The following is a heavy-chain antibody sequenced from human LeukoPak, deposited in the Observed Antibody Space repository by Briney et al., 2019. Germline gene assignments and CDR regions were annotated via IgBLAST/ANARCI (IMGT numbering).Heavy chain of an antibody. V-gene: IGHV1-18*01. D-gene: IGHD3-22*01. CDR2: ISAYNGNT. Sequence: GASVKVSCKASGYTFTSYGISWVRQAPGQGLEWVGWISAYNGNTKYALNLQGRVTMTTDTSTSTAYMELRSLRSDDTAVYYCARGYYYDSSGYYYDYFDYWGQGTLVTVSP. CDR1: GYTFTSYG. CDR3: ARGYYYDSSGYYYDYFDY. J-gene: IGHJ4*02.